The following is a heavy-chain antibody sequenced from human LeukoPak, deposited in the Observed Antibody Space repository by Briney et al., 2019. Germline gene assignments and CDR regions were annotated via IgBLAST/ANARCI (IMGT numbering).Heavy chain of an antibody. J-gene: IGHJ5*02. Sequence: PSETLSLTCTVSGGSISSSSYYWGWIRQPPGKGLEWIGSIYYSGSTYYNPSLKSRVTISVDTSKNQFSLKLSSVTAADTAVYYCARGLRYYGSGSYCWFDPWGQGTLVTVSS. CDR3: ARGLRYYGSGSYCWFDP. CDR2: IYYSGST. CDR1: GGSISSSSYY. V-gene: IGHV4-39*07. D-gene: IGHD3-10*01.